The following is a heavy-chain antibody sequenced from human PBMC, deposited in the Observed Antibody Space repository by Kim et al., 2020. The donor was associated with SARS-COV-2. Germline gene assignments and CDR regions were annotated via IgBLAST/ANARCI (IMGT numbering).Heavy chain of an antibody. CDR3: ARRKDAFDI. V-gene: IGHV4-59*08. CDR2: GSP. J-gene: IGHJ3*02. Sequence: GSPNHTPSLESRITISVDTSKNQFSLKLSSVTAADTAVYYCARRKDAFDIWGQGTMVTVSS.